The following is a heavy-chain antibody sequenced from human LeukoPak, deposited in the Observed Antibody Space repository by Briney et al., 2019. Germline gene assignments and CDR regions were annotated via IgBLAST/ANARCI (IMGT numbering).Heavy chain of an antibody. CDR1: GYSFTSYW. CDR3: ARIDDYDFWSAHQGYFDY. Sequence: LGESLKISCKGSGYSFTSYWIGWVRQMPGKGLEWMGIIYPGDSDTRYSPSFQGQVTISADKSISTAYLQWSSLKASDTAMYYCARIDDYDFWSAHQGYFDYWGQGTLVTVSS. CDR2: IYPGDSDT. J-gene: IGHJ4*02. V-gene: IGHV5-51*01. D-gene: IGHD3-3*01.